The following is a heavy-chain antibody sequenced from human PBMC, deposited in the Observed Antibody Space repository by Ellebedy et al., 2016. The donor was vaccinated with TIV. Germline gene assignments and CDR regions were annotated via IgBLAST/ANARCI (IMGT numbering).Heavy chain of an antibody. D-gene: IGHD4-17*01. V-gene: IGHV3-43*01. Sequence: GEFLKISCAASGFTFDDYTMHWVRQAPGKGLEWVSLISWDGFSTYYADSVKGRFTISRDNSKNSLYLQMNSLRTEDTALYYCAKVLERYGDYVADYWGQGTLVTVSS. CDR3: AKVLERYGDYVADY. CDR1: GFTFDDYT. J-gene: IGHJ4*02. CDR2: ISWDGFST.